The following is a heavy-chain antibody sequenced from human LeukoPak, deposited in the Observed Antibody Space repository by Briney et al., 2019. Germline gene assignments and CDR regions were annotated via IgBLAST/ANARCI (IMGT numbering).Heavy chain of an antibody. Sequence: GGSLRLSCAASGFSFKDYYFSWIRQAPGKGLEWVSFINVNGAAMYYADSVKGRFTISRDNAKNSIYLEMNSLRAEDTAVYYCAKHAVGATLDYWGQGTLVTVSS. CDR1: GFSFKDYY. V-gene: IGHV3-11*01. D-gene: IGHD1-26*01. CDR3: AKHAVGATLDY. CDR2: INVNGAAM. J-gene: IGHJ4*02.